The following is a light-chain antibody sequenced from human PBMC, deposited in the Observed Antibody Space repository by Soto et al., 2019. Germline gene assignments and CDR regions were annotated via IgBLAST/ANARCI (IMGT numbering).Light chain of an antibody. V-gene: IGLV3-21*04. CDR2: YDS. J-gene: IGLJ2*01. CDR3: QVWDSSSDPVV. CDR1: NIGSKS. Sequence: SYELTQPPSVSVAPGKTAKITCGGNNIGSKSVHWYQQKPGQAPVLVIYYDSARPSGIPERFSGSNSGNTATLSIGRVEAGDEADYYCQVWDSSSDPVVFGGGTKLTVL.